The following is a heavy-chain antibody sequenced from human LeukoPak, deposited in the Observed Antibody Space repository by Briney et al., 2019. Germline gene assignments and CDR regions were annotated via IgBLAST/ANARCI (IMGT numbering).Heavy chain of an antibody. D-gene: IGHD3-3*01. J-gene: IGHJ4*02. CDR3: ARYDSRGSASTKFDY. CDR1: GYSLGKDYY. V-gene: IGHV4-38-2*01. CDR2: IYGRAST. Sequence: PSETLSLTCAVSGYSLGKDYYWGWIRQSPEKGLEWIGRIYGRASTSYNPSLMNRVTMSVDTSKNHFSLQLTSVTAADTAVYYCARYDSRGSASTKFDYWGPGIQVTVSS.